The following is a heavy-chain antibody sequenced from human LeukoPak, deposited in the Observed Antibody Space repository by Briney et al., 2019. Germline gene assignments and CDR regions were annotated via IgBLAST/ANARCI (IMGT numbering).Heavy chain of an antibody. CDR3: ASTLGYCSSTSCYYGP. V-gene: IGHV3-11*04. J-gene: IGHJ5*02. Sequence: PGGSLRLSCAASGFTFSDYYMSWIRQAPGKGLEWVSYISSSGSTIYYADSVKGRFTISRDNAKNSLYLQMNSLRAEDTAVYYCASTLGYCSSTSCYYGPWGQGTLVTVSS. D-gene: IGHD2-2*01. CDR1: GFTFSDYY. CDR2: ISSSGSTI.